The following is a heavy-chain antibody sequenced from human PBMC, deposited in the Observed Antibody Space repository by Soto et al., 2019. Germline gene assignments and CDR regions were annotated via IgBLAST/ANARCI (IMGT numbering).Heavy chain of an antibody. Sequence: SETLSLTCTVSGGSISSDFWSWIRQPPGKGLEWIGYIYYSGSTNYSPSLKSRVTISVDTSRNQFSLKLTSVTAADTAVYYCARDRLTGTPHYGMDVWGQGTTVTVSS. CDR1: GGSISSDF. CDR3: ARDRLTGTPHYGMDV. CDR2: IYYSGST. V-gene: IGHV4-59*01. D-gene: IGHD1-7*01. J-gene: IGHJ6*02.